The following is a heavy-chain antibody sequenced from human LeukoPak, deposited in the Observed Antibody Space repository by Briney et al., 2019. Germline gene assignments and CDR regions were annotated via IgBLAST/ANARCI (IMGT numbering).Heavy chain of an antibody. Sequence: SETLSLTCTVSGGSISSSSYYWGWIRQPPGKGLEWIGSINYSGITYYNPSLKSRVTISVDTSKNQFSLKLSSVTAADTAVYYCARHRRPVVPARGMDVWGQGTPVTVSS. CDR1: GGSISSSSYY. V-gene: IGHV4-39*01. CDR3: ARHRRPVVPARGMDV. CDR2: INYSGIT. J-gene: IGHJ6*02. D-gene: IGHD2-2*01.